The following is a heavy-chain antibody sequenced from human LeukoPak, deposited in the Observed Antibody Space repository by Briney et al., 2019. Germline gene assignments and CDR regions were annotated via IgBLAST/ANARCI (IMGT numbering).Heavy chain of an antibody. CDR1: GGSFSGYY. D-gene: IGHD6-13*01. V-gene: IGHV4-34*01. CDR2: INHSGST. J-gene: IGHJ6*02. CDR3: ARNGAAAAYYYYYGMDV. Sequence: SETLSLTCAVYGGSFSGYYWSWIRQPPGKGLEWIGEINHSGSTNYNPSLKSRVTISVDTSKNQFSLKLSSVTAADTAVYYCARNGAAAAYYYYYGMDVWGQGTTVTVSS.